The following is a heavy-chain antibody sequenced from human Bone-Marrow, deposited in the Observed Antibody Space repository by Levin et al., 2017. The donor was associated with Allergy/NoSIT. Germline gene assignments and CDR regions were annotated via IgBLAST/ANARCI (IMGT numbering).Heavy chain of an antibody. CDR2: IMPMFNEK. CDR3: AISSIISVVRVNRRIDH. CDR1: GDILNSHT. J-gene: IGHJ5*02. Sequence: PGESLKISCEAFGDILNSHTLTWVRQAPGQGLEWMGTIMPMFNEKYYAREFQGRLNIVADRSTGTLNMELYSLTSKDTAVYYCAISSIISVVRVNRRIDHWGQGTRVVVST. V-gene: IGHV1-69*02. D-gene: IGHD3-10*01.